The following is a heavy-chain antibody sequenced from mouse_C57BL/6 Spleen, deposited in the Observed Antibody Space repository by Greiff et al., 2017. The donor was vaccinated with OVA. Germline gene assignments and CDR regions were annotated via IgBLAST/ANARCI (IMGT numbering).Heavy chain of an antibody. J-gene: IGHJ2*01. CDR2: IWSGGST. CDR3: ARSPTTVVAHYFDY. Sequence: VQGVESGPGLVQPSQSLSITCTVSGFSLTSYGVHWVRQSPGKGLEWLGVIWSGGSTDYNAAFISRLSISKDNSKSQVFFKMNSLQADDTAIYYCARSPTTVVAHYFDYWGQGTTLTVSS. CDR1: GFSLTSYG. D-gene: IGHD1-1*01. V-gene: IGHV2-2*01.